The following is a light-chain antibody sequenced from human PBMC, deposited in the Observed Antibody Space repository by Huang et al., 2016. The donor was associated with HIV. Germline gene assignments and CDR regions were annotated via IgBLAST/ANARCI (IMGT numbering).Light chain of an antibody. J-gene: IGKJ5*01. CDR3: QQRSNWPSIT. V-gene: IGKV3-11*01. CDR1: QSVSSY. CDR2: EAS. Sequence: EIVLTQSPATLSLSPGERATLSCRASQSVSSYLAWYQQKPGQGPRLLIYEASKRATGTPARFSGSGSGTDFTLAISSLEPEDFAVYYCQQRSNWPSITFGQGTRLEIK.